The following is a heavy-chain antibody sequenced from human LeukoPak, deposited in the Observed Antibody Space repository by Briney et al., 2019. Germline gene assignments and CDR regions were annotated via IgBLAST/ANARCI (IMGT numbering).Heavy chain of an antibody. Sequence: SVKVSCKASGGTFSSYAISWVRQAPGQGLEWMGGIIPIFGTANYAQKFQGRVTITADESTSTAYMELSSLRSEDTAVYYCASLANEGDYYYMDVWGKGTTVTVSS. D-gene: IGHD4/OR15-4a*01. V-gene: IGHV1-69*13. CDR2: IIPIFGTA. J-gene: IGHJ6*03. CDR3: ASLANEGDYYYMDV. CDR1: GGTFSSYA.